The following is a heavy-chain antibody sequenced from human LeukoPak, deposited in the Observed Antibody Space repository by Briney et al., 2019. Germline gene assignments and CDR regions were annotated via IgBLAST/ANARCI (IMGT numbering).Heavy chain of an antibody. CDR2: VHLDGRT. J-gene: IGHJ4*02. CDR1: GGSDTSTNL. CDR3: AREGGCYRPRDY. D-gene: IGHD5-18*01. V-gene: IGHV4-4*02. Sequence: SETLSLTRDVSGGSDTSTNLWTWVRQPPGKGLEWIGEVHLDGRTNYNTSLKRRLIMSVDLPENHISLKLTSVTAADTAVYYCAREGGCYRPRDYSGQGTLVTVSS.